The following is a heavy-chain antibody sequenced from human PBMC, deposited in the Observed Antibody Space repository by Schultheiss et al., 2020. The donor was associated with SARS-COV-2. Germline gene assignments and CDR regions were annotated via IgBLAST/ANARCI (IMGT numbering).Heavy chain of an antibody. CDR2: INPNSGGT. CDR3: ARDSGSGYYDTFDI. D-gene: IGHD3-22*01. J-gene: IGHJ3*02. V-gene: IGHV1-2*04. CDR1: GYTFTSYY. Sequence: ASVKVSCKASGYTFTSYYMHWVRQAPGQGLEWMGWINPNSGGTNYAQKFQGWVTMTRDTSISTAYMELSRLRSDDTAVYYCARDSGSGYYDTFDIWGQGTMVTVSS.